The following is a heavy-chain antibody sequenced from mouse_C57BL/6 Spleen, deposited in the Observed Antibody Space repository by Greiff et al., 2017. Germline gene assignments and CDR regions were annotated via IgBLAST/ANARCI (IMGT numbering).Heavy chain of an antibody. CDR2: INPNNGGT. J-gene: IGHJ3*01. Sequence: EVQLQQSGPELVKPGASVKMSCKASGYTFTDYNMHWVKQSHGKSLEWIGYINPNNGGTSYNQKFKGKATLTVNKSSSTAYMELRSLTSEDSAVYYCARRYYYYGSSPWFAYWGQGTLVTVSA. D-gene: IGHD1-1*01. CDR3: ARRYYYYGSSPWFAY. CDR1: GYTFTDYN. V-gene: IGHV1-22*01.